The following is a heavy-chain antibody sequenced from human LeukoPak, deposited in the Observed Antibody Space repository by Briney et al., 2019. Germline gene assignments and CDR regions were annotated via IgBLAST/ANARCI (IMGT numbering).Heavy chain of an antibody. CDR3: AKDGGLWVSAHWGDS. CDR1: GFTFSSYT. J-gene: IGHJ4*02. D-gene: IGHD7-27*01. CDR2: ITTSDGNT. Sequence: GGSLRLSCAASGFTFSSYTMSWVRQAPGRGLEWVSTITTSDGNTYYADSVKGRFTVSRDNSKNTLFLQMNSLRAEDTAVYYCAKDGGLWVSAHWGDSWGRGTLVTVSS. V-gene: IGHV3-23*01.